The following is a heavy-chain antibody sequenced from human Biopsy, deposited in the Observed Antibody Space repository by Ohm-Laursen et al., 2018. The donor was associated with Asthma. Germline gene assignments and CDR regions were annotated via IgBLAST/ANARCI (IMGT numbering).Heavy chain of an antibody. D-gene: IGHD3-22*01. CDR3: ARGDSSNWSHYYFDY. CDR1: GFAVRRDH. J-gene: IGHJ4*02. CDR2: IYSGGTL. V-gene: IGHV3-53*01. Sequence: SLRLSCSASGFAVRRDHMFWVRQAPGKGLEWVSVIYSGGTLHTADSVRGRFTISRDYSKNTLYLQMHSLRAEDTAVYYCARGDSSNWSHYYFDYWGQGTLVTVSS.